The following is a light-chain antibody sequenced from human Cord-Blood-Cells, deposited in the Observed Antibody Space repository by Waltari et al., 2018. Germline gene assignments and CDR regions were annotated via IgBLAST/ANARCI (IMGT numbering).Light chain of an antibody. J-gene: IGLJ3*02. Sequence: QSALTQPASVSGSPGQSITISCTGTSSDAGGYNYVSWSQQHPGKAPKLMIYDVSKRPSGVSNRFSGSKSGNTASLTISGLQAEDEADYYCSSYTSSSTWVFGGGTKLTVL. CDR3: SSYTSSSTWV. CDR2: DVS. CDR1: SSDAGGYNY. V-gene: IGLV2-14*01.